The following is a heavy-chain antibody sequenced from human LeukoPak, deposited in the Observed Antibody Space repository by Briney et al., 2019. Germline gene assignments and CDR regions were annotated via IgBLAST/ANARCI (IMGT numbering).Heavy chain of an antibody. Sequence: SETLSLTCTVSGGSLSSYYWSWIRQPAGKGLEWIGRIYTSGSTNYNPSLKSRVTMSVDTSKNQFSLKLGSVTAADTAMYYCAKTVTTLFRDAFDIWGQGTMVTVSS. CDR2: IYTSGST. J-gene: IGHJ3*02. V-gene: IGHV4-4*07. D-gene: IGHD4-17*01. CDR3: AKTVTTLFRDAFDI. CDR1: GGSLSSYY.